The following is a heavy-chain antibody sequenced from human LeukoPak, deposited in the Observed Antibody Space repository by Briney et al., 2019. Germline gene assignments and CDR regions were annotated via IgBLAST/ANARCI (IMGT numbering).Heavy chain of an antibody. CDR1: RFTFIRYA. CDR3: AKEDTEAFDI. Sequence: GRSLSLPRAASRFTFIRYATHCVRQAPGEGLEWVAYIRYDGSNKFYADSAKGRFTISRDNSKNTLYLQMNRLRAEDTAVYYCAKEDTEAFDIGGQGTMVTVSS. CDR2: IRYDGSNK. J-gene: IGHJ3*02. V-gene: IGHV3-30*02.